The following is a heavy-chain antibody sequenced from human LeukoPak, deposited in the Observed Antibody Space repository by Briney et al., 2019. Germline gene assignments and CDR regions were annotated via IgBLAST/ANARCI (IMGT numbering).Heavy chain of an antibody. Sequence: GGSLRLSCAASGFTFSNFAMSWVRQAPGKGLEWVSSISGSGGSTNYADSVKGRFTISRVQSKSTLYLQMNSLRVEDTAGYYCAKGLGSGSYRPQDYWGQGTLVTVSS. V-gene: IGHV3-23*01. CDR1: GFTFSNFA. CDR2: ISGSGGST. D-gene: IGHD1-26*01. CDR3: AKGLGSGSYRPQDY. J-gene: IGHJ4*02.